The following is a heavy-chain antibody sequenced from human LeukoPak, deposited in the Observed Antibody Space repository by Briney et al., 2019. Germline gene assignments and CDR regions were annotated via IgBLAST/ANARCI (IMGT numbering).Heavy chain of an antibody. J-gene: IGHJ5*02. CDR2: IWYDGSNK. V-gene: IGHV3-33*01. CDR1: GFXFSSYG. CDR3: ARGALIYYYDSSGYSNWFDP. Sequence: GGSLRLSCAASGFXFSSYGMHWVRQAPGKGLGWVAVIWYDGSNKYYADSVKGRFTISRDNSKKTLYLQMHSLRAEDTAVYYCARGALIYYYDSSGYSNWFDPWGQGTLVTVSS. D-gene: IGHD3-22*01.